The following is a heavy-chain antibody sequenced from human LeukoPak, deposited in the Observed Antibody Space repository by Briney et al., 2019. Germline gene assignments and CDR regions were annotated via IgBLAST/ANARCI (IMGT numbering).Heavy chain of an antibody. Sequence: SQTLSLTCAISGDSVSSNSAAWNWIRQSPSRGLEWLGRTYYRSKWYNDYAVSVKSRITINPDTSKNQFSLQLNSVTPEDTAAYYCARDLYYYGSGSYYGSYYYYGMDVWGKGTTVTVSS. J-gene: IGHJ6*04. CDR2: TYYRSKWYN. CDR3: ARDLYYYGSGSYYGSYYYYGMDV. D-gene: IGHD3-10*01. CDR1: GDSVSSNSAA. V-gene: IGHV6-1*01.